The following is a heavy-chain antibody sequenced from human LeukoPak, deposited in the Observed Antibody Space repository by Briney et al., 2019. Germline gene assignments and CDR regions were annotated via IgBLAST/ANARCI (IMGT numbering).Heavy chain of an antibody. V-gene: IGHV3-30*19. J-gene: IGHJ4*02. CDR1: GFAFSTSG. Sequence: GGSLRLSCAASGFAFSTSGMHWVRQPPGRGLEWVASLSGDGNYKFYRDSVKGRFTISRDNSENTLYLQMSSPRPEDTAVYYCARVPALEWFYYFDYWGQGTLVTVSS. CDR3: ARVPALEWFYYFDY. D-gene: IGHD3-3*01. CDR2: LSGDGNYK.